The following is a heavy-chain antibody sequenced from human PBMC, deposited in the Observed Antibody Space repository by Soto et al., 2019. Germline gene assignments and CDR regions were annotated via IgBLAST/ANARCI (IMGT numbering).Heavy chain of an antibody. V-gene: IGHV4-31*03. J-gene: IGHJ6*03. CDR1: GGSISSGGYY. CDR2: IYYSGST. Sequence: QVQLQESGPGLVKPSQTLSLTCIVSGGSISSGGYYWSWIRQHPGKGLEWIGYIYYSGSTYYNPSLTSRVTISVDTSKNQFSLKLSSVTAADTAVYYCARVALPDDYYYYYYMDVWGKGTTVTVSS. CDR3: ARVALPDDYYYYYYMDV.